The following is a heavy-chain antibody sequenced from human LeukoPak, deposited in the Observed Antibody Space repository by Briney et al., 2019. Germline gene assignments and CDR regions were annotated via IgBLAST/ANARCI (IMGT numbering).Heavy chain of an antibody. CDR1: GFTFDNYA. CDR2: IRSKIYGGTT. D-gene: IGHD5-12*01. V-gene: IGHV3-49*03. Sequence: PGRSLRLSCTASGFTFDNYAMSWFRQAPGKGLEWVGFIRSKIYGGTTEYAAFVKGRFTISRDDSKSIAYLQMTSLKSEDTAVYYCVRYSGDADYWGQGTLVTVSS. CDR3: VRYSGDADY. J-gene: IGHJ4*02.